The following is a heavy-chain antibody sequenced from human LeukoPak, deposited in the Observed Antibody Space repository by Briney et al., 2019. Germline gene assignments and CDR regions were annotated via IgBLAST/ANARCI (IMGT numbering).Heavy chain of an antibody. J-gene: IGHJ4*02. CDR2: IYYSGST. Sequence: PSETLSLTCTVSGGSISSSSYYWGWIRQPPGKGPEWIGTIYYSGSTYYNPSLKSRVTISVDTSKNQFSLKLSSVTAADTAVYYCARHRGDSYYYDSSGYYARDPFDYWGQGTLVTVSS. D-gene: IGHD3-22*01. CDR1: GGSISSSSYY. V-gene: IGHV4-39*01. CDR3: ARHRGDSYYYDSSGYYARDPFDY.